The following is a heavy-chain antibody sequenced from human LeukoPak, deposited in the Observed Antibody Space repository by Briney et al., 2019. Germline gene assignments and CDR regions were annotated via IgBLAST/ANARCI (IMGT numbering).Heavy chain of an antibody. CDR3: AKDTTPPKAGFDP. CDR1: GFTFSSYG. D-gene: IGHD1-14*01. J-gene: IGHJ5*02. Sequence: GGSPRLSCAASGFTFSSYGMHWVRQAPGEGLEWVAFIRYDGSNKYYADSVKGRFTISRDNSKNTLYLQMNSLRAEDTAVYYCAKDTTPPKAGFDPWGKGTLVTVSS. V-gene: IGHV3-30*02. CDR2: IRYDGSNK.